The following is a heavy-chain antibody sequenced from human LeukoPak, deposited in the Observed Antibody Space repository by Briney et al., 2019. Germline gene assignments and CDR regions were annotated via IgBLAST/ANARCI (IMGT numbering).Heavy chain of an antibody. CDR1: GYSFTSYW. CDR3: ASGDSSGYYSDAFDI. CDR2: IYPGDSDT. J-gene: IGHJ3*02. D-gene: IGHD3-22*01. Sequence: RGESLKISCKGSGYSFTSYWIGWVRQMPGKGLEWMGIIYPGDSDTRYSPSFQGQVTTSADKSISTAYLQWSSLKASDTAMYYCASGDSSGYYSDAFDIWGQGTMVTVSS. V-gene: IGHV5-51*01.